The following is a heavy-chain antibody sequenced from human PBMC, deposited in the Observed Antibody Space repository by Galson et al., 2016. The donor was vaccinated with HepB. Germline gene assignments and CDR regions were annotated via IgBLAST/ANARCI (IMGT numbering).Heavy chain of an antibody. J-gene: IGHJ4*02. D-gene: IGHD6-6*01. CDR1: GFTFSSSW. V-gene: IGHV3-7*03. CDR3: AKDRGVVPDYYLDY. CDR2: INQDGSET. Sequence: SLRLSCAVSGFTFSSSWMSWVRRAPGKGLEWVASINQDGSETYRVDSVKGRFSISRDNAKNLLYLQMNSLRAEDTAVYYCAKDRGVVPDYYLDYWGQGTLVTVSS.